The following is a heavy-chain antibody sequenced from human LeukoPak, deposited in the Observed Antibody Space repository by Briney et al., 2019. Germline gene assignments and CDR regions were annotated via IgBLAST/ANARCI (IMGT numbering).Heavy chain of an antibody. CDR1: GGSISSSSYY. CDR2: IYYSGST. Sequence: SETLSLTCTVSGGSISSSSYYWGWIRQPPGKGLEWIGSIYYSGSTYYNPSLKIRVTISVDTSKNQFSLKLSSATAADTAVYYCARPYYYDSSFFDYWGQGTLVTVSS. CDR3: ARPYYYDSSFFDY. V-gene: IGHV4-39*01. D-gene: IGHD3-22*01. J-gene: IGHJ4*02.